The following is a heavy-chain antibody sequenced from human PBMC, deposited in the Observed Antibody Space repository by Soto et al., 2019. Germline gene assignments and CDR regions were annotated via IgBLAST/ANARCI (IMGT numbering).Heavy chain of an antibody. CDR3: ARNSGVDAVVPAAMVNWFDP. Sequence: QVQLVQSGAEVKKPGSSVKVSRKASGGTFSSYAISWVRQAPGQGLEWMGGIIPIFGTANYAQKFQGRVTITADESTSTAYMELSSLRSEDTAVYYCARNSGVDAVVPAAMVNWFDPWGQGTLVTVSS. CDR2: IIPIFGTA. CDR1: GGTFSSYA. D-gene: IGHD2-2*01. J-gene: IGHJ5*02. V-gene: IGHV1-69*01.